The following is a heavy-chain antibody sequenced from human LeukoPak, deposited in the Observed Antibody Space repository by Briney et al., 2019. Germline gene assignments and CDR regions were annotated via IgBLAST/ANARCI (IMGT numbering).Heavy chain of an antibody. CDR2: IYDSGTT. J-gene: IGHJ4*02. D-gene: IGHD1-14*01. V-gene: IGHV4-31*03. CDR1: GGSISDGGYY. CDR3: ARGGDRRGFDY. Sequence: SQTLSLTCTVSGGSISDGGYYWSWIRQHPGKGLEWIGYIYDSGTTYYSPALQSRVTISVDTSDNKFSLKLRSLTAADTAVYYCARGGDRRGFDYWGQGTLVTVSS.